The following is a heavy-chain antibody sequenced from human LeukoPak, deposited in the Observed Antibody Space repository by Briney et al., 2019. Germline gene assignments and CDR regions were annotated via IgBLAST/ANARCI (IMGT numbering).Heavy chain of an antibody. J-gene: IGHJ4*02. Sequence: GGSLRLSCAASGFTFSDEYMSWIRQAPGKGLEWVSYISNSGSYTNYADSVKGRFTIYRDNAKNSLYLQMNSLRAEDTAVYYCARSRGAGPGAYFDYWGQGTLITVSS. D-gene: IGHD6-19*01. V-gene: IGHV3-11*03. CDR2: ISNSGSYT. CDR1: GFTFSDEY. CDR3: ARSRGAGPGAYFDY.